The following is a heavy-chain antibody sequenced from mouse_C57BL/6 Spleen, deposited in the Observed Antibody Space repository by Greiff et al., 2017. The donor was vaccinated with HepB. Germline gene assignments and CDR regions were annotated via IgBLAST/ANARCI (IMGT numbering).Heavy chain of an antibody. CDR3: ARHRDGAY. CDR1: GFTFSSYG. Sequence: EVQLQESGGDLVKPGGSLKLSCAASGFTFSSYGMSWVRQTPDKRLEWVATISSGGSYTYYPDSVKGRFTISRDNAKNTLYLQMSSLKSEDTAMYYCARHRDGAYWGQGTLVTVSA. CDR2: ISSGGSYT. V-gene: IGHV5-6*01. J-gene: IGHJ3*01.